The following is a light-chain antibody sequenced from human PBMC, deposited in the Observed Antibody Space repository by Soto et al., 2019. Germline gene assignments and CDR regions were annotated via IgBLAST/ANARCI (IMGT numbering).Light chain of an antibody. CDR2: DAS. CDR1: QSVSSF. CDR3: QQRRNLIT. Sequence: EVVLTQSPATLSLSPGERVTLSGRASQSVSSFLSWYQHKPGQAPRLLIYDASNRATGIPARFSGSGSGTDFTLTISSLEPEDFAIYYCQQRRNLITFGQGTRLEIK. V-gene: IGKV3-11*01. J-gene: IGKJ5*01.